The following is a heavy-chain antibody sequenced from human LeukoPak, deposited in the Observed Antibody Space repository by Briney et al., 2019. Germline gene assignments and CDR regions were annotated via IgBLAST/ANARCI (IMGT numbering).Heavy chain of an antibody. D-gene: IGHD2-15*01. CDR3: ARSPYCSGGSCSDWFHP. Sequence: ASVKVSCKASGYTFTGYYMHWVRQAPGQGLEWMGWINPNSGGTNYAQKFQGWVTMTRDTSISTAYMELSRLRSDDTAVYYCARSPYCSGGSCSDWFHPWGQGTLVTVSS. CDR1: GYTFTGYY. V-gene: IGHV1-2*04. J-gene: IGHJ5*02. CDR2: INPNSGGT.